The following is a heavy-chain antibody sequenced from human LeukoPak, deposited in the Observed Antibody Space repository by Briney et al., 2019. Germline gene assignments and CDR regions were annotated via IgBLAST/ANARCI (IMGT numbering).Heavy chain of an antibody. CDR1: GGTFSSYA. J-gene: IGHJ4*02. CDR2: IIPIFGTA. CDR3: ARLGIAAAGYYFDY. V-gene: IGHV1-69*13. D-gene: IGHD6-13*01. Sequence: GASVKVSCKASGGTFSSYAISWVRQAPGQGLEWMGAIIPIFGTANYAQKFQGRVTITADESTSTAYMELSSLRSEDTAVYYCARLGIAAAGYYFDYWGQGTLVTVSS.